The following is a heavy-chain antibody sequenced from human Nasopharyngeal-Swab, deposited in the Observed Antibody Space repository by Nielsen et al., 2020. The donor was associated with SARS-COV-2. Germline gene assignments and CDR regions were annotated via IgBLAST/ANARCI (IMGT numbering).Heavy chain of an antibody. CDR2: IYYSGST. J-gene: IGHJ5*02. V-gene: IGHV4-39*07. CDR3: ASGEENNWFDP. D-gene: IGHD3-10*01. Sequence: WIRQPPGEGLEWIGSIYYSGSTYYNPSLKSRVTISVDTSKNQFSLKLSSVTAADTAVYYCASGEENNWFDPWGQGTLVTVSS.